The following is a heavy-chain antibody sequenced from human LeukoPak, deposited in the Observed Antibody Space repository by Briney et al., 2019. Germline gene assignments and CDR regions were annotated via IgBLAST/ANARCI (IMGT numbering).Heavy chain of an antibody. CDR3: ARQEGYSYGPYAFDI. CDR2: IYPDDSDT. V-gene: IGHV5-51*01. D-gene: IGHD5-18*01. Sequence: GESLKISCKVSGYSFTSYWIGWVRQMPGKGLEWMGVIYPDDSDTRYSPSFQGQVTISADKPSSTAYLQWSSLKASDTAMYYCARQEGYSYGPYAFDIWGQGTMVTVSS. CDR1: GYSFTSYW. J-gene: IGHJ3*02.